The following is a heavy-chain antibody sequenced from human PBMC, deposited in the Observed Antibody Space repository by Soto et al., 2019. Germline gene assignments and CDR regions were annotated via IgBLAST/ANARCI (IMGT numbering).Heavy chain of an antibody. V-gene: IGHV1-18*01. Sequence: QVQLVQSGAEVKKPGASVKVSCKTSGYTFTRYSISWVRQAPGQGLEWMGWISAYNGDTNYAQKLQGRVTMTTDTSTSTAYMELRSLRSDDTAMYYCARDHAVCGWFRFDYWGQGTLVTVSS. D-gene: IGHD6-19*01. CDR2: ISAYNGDT. CDR1: GYTFTRYS. CDR3: ARDHAVCGWFRFDY. J-gene: IGHJ4*02.